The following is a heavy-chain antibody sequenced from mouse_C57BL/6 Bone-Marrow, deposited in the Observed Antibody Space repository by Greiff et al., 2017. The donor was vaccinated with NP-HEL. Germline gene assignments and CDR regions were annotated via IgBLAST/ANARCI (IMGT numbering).Heavy chain of an antibody. CDR1: GYAFSSSW. CDR2: IYPGDGDT. Sequence: QVQLQQSGPELVKPGASVKISCKASGYAFSSSWMNWVKQRPGKGLEWIGRIYPGDGDTNYNGKFKGKATLTADKSSSQAYMQLSSLTSEDSAVYLCARAGLYYYAMDYWGQGTSVTVSS. D-gene: IGHD3-3*01. J-gene: IGHJ4*01. V-gene: IGHV1-82*01. CDR3: ARAGLYYYAMDY.